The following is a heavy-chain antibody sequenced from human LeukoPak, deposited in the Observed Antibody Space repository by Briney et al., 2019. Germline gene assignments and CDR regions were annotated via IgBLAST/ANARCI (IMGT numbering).Heavy chain of an antibody. J-gene: IGHJ4*02. Sequence: ASVKVSCKASGYTSTSYGISWVRQAPGQGLEWMGWISAYNGNTNYAQKLQGRVTMTRDTSISTAYMELSRLRSDDTAVYYCAKGGDYDILTAYYNSWGQGTLVTVSS. CDR3: AKGGDYDILTAYYNS. CDR2: ISAYNGNT. D-gene: IGHD3-9*01. CDR1: GYTSTSYG. V-gene: IGHV1-18*01.